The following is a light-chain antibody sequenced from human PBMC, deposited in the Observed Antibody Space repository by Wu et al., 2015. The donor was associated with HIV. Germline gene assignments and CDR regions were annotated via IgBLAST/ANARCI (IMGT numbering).Light chain of an antibody. V-gene: IGKV1-5*03. J-gene: IGKJ2*03. CDR2: KAS. CDR1: QSISNW. CDR3: QQYNSYSPNS. Sequence: DIQMTQSPSTLSASVGDRVTITCRASQSISNWLAWYQQKPGKAPKLLIYKASTLESGVPSRFSGSGSGTEFTLTISSLQADDFATYYCQQYNSYSPNSFGQGTKLEIK.